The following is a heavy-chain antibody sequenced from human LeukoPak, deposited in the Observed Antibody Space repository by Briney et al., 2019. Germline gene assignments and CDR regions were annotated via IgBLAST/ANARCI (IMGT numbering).Heavy chain of an antibody. CDR2: ISSSGTII. Sequence: PGGSLRLSCAASGFTFSSYSMNWVRQAPGKGLEWVSYISSSGTIIYYADSVKGRFTISRDNSKNTLYLQMNSLRAEDTAVYYCAKGPWLAYPYYFDYWGQGTLVTVSS. J-gene: IGHJ4*02. V-gene: IGHV3-48*01. D-gene: IGHD6-19*01. CDR1: GFTFSSYS. CDR3: AKGPWLAYPYYFDY.